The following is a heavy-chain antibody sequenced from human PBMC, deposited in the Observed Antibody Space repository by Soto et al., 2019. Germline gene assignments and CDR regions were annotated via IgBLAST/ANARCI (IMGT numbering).Heavy chain of an antibody. CDR2: IYYSGST. CDR1: GGSISSSSYY. V-gene: IGHV4-39*01. CDR3: AGLSGGTQDYYYYYYMDV. Sequence: SETLSLTCTVSGGSISSSSYYWGWIRQPPGKGLEWIGSIYYSGSTYYNPSLKSRVTISVDTSKNQFSLKLSSVAAADTAVYYCAGLSGGTQDYYYYYYMDVWGKGTTVTVSS. D-gene: IGHD2-15*01. J-gene: IGHJ6*03.